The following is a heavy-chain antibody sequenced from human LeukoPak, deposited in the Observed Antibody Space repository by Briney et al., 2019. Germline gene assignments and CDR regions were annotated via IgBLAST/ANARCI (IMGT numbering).Heavy chain of an antibody. J-gene: IGHJ6*03. CDR1: GGSISSHY. Sequence: SETLSLTCTVSGGSISSHYWSWIRQPPGKGLEWIGYIYYSGSTKYNPSLKSRVTISVDTSKNQFSLKLSSVTAADTAVYYCARMDTKVYYYMDVWGKGTTVTASS. V-gene: IGHV4-59*08. CDR3: ARMDTKVYYYMDV. CDR2: IYYSGST. D-gene: IGHD5-18*01.